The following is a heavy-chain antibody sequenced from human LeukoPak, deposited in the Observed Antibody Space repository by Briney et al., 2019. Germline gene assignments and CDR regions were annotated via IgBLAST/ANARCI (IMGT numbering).Heavy chain of an antibody. Sequence: QRPEWMGCIYAGNGNVKYSQNFQGRVTITRDTSASTAYMELSSLRSEDTAVYYCAREVAIWGQGTLVTVSS. D-gene: IGHD2-15*01. CDR2: IYAGNGNV. J-gene: IGHJ4*02. CDR3: AREVAI. V-gene: IGHV1-3*01.